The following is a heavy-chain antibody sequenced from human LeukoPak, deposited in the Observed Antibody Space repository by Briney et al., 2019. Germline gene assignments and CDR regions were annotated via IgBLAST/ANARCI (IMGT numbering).Heavy chain of an antibody. J-gene: IGHJ1*01. CDR3: ARAPSEVGGYYPEYFRH. D-gene: IGHD3-22*01. CDR2: IKSDGKT. V-gene: IGHV3-74*01. Sequence: TGGSLRLSCEAYGFTFSRYWMHWARQAPGKGLVWVSRIKSDGKTNYADSVKGRFTISRDNAKNTVSLQMDSLRAEDTGVYYCARAPSEVGGYYPEYFRHWGQGTLVTVSS. CDR1: GFTFSRYW.